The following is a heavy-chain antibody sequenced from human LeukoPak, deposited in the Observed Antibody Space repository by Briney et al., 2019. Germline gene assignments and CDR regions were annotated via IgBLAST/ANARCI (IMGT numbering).Heavy chain of an antibody. V-gene: IGHV4-59*08. J-gene: IGHJ6*03. D-gene: IGHD6-13*01. CDR3: ARGRIEQQLVIFRHYYYYMDV. Sequence: SETLSLTCTVSGGSISTYYWSWIRQPPGKGLEWIGYIFYSGSTNYNPSLKSRVTISVDTSKNQFSLKLSSVTAADTAVYYCARGRIEQQLVIFRHYYYYMDVWGKGTTVTISS. CDR1: GGSISTYY. CDR2: IFYSGST.